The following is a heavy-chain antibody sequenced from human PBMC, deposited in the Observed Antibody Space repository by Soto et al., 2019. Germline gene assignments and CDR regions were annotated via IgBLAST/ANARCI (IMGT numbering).Heavy chain of an antibody. V-gene: IGHV1-69*02. J-gene: IGHJ4*02. Sequence: QVQVVQSGAEVQKPESSVKVSCKPSGGTFNTYTVNWVRRAPGHGLEWMGRFIPILDMANYAQKLQDRVTITADRSTFTAYMEMNSLKSDDTAVYYCAITYCRDKSSPRDFDFWGPGTRVTVSS. D-gene: IGHD2-21*01. CDR2: FIPILDMA. CDR1: GGTFNTYT. CDR3: AITYCRDKSSPRDFDF.